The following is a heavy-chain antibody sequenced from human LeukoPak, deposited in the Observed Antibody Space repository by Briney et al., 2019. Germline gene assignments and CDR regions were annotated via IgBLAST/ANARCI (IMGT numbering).Heavy chain of an antibody. J-gene: IGHJ6*04. CDR1: GFTFSSYS. V-gene: IGHV3-21*01. CDR2: ISSSSSYI. CDR3: ASLYGSGSYYTPGGYYYYGMDV. D-gene: IGHD3-10*01. Sequence: GGSLRLSCAASGFTFSSYSMNWVRQAPGKGLEWVSSISSSSSYIYYADSVKGRLNSLYLQMNSLRAEDTAVYYCASLYGSGSYYTPGGYYYYGMDVWGKGTTVTVSS.